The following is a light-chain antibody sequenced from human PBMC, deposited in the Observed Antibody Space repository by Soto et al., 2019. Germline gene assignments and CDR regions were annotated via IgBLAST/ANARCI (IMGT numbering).Light chain of an antibody. J-gene: IGLJ1*01. Sequence: QSALTQPASVSGSPGQSITISCTGTSSDVGGYNYVSWYQQHPGKAPKLMIYEVNNRPSGVSNRFSGSKFGNTASLTISGLQAEDEADYYCSSFTSTSTYVFGTGTKLTVL. CDR1: SSDVGGYNY. V-gene: IGLV2-14*01. CDR2: EVN. CDR3: SSFTSTSTYV.